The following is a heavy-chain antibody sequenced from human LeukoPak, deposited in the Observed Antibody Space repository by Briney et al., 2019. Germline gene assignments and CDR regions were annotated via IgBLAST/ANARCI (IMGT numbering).Heavy chain of an antibody. D-gene: IGHD6-13*01. CDR2: MKQGGSAK. J-gene: IGHJ4*02. CDR1: GVTFSSYW. CDR3: ARDSAGNDN. V-gene: IGHV3-7*01. Sequence: WGSLRLSCAASGVTFSSYWMSWIRQAPGKGLEWVGNMKQGGSAKYYVDSVKGRFTITRDNAKISLYSQMNSLRTEDTAMYYCARDSAGNDNWGQGTRVTVSS.